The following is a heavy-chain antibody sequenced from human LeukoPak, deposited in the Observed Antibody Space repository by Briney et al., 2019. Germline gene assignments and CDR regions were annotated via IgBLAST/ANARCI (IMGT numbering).Heavy chain of an antibody. V-gene: IGHV4-59*12. CDR1: GGSISSYY. CDR2: IYHSGST. D-gene: IGHD5-18*01. Sequence: SETLSLTCTVSGGSISSYYWSWIRQPPGKGLEWIGYIYHSGSTYYNPSLKSRVTISVDRSKNQFSLKLSSVTAADTAVYYRARVVGIQLWSSDYWGQGTLVTVSS. J-gene: IGHJ4*02. CDR3: ARVVGIQLWSSDY.